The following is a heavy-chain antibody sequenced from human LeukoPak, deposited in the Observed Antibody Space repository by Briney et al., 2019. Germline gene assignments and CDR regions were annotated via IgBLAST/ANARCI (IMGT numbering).Heavy chain of an antibody. V-gene: IGHV3-21*01. CDR2: ISSSSSYI. CDR3: ARDGPTAYFDC. D-gene: IGHD5-18*01. Sequence: PGGSLRLSCAASGFTFSSYSMNWVRQAPGKGLEWVSSISSSSSYIYYADSVKGRFTISRDSAKNSLYLQMNSLRAEDTAVYYCARDGPTAYFDCWGQGTLVTVSS. J-gene: IGHJ4*02. CDR1: GFTFSSYS.